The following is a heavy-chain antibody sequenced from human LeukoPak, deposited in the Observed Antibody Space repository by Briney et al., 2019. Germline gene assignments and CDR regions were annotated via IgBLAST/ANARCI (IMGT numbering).Heavy chain of an antibody. CDR2: ISSSGSSI. CDR3: ARESRLGTIFGVVIPYYGMGV. CDR1: GFTFSSYE. J-gene: IGHJ6*02. Sequence: GGSLRLSCAASGFTFSSYEMNWVRQAPGKGLEWVSYISSSGSSIYYADSVKGRFTISRDNAKNSLYLQMNSLRAEDTAVYYCARESRLGTIFGVVIPYYGMGVWGQGTTVTVSS. V-gene: IGHV3-48*03. D-gene: IGHD3-3*01.